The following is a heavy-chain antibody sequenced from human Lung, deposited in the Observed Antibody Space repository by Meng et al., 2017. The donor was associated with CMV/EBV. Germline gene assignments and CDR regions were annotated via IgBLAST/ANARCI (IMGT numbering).Heavy chain of an antibody. Sequence: SCRASGYTFTAYGISWVRQAPGQGLEWMGWINPYSGSTNYAQNLQGTVTMTTDTSTSTAYMELRSLRSDDTAVYCCARDEGATPFDYWGQGTLVTVSS. CDR3: ARDEGATPFDY. V-gene: IGHV1-18*01. J-gene: IGHJ4*02. D-gene: IGHD1-26*01. CDR1: GYTFTAYG. CDR2: INPYSGST.